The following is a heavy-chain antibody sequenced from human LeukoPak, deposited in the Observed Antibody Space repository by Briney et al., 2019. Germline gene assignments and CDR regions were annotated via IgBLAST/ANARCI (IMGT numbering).Heavy chain of an antibody. CDR1: GFTFSRYW. Sequence: VGSLRLSCAASGFTFSRYWMSWVRQAPGKGLEWVANIKQDGSAKYYGDSVEGRFTISRDNAKNSLYLQMNSLRAEDTAVYYCARWGGGFDYWGQGTLVTVSS. V-gene: IGHV3-7*04. CDR2: IKQDGSAK. CDR3: ARWGGGFDY. D-gene: IGHD3-16*01. J-gene: IGHJ4*02.